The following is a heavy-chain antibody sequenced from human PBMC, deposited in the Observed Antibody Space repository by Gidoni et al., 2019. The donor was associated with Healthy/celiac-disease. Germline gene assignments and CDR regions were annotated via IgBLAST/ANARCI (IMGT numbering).Heavy chain of an antibody. CDR1: GYSFTDYW. V-gene: IGHV5-51*01. D-gene: IGHD2-2*01. Sequence: EVQLVQSGAEVKTPGESLKISCKGSGYSFTDYWIGWVRQMPGKGLEWMGIIYPGDSDTRYSPSFQGQVTLAVDKSISTAYLQWSSLKASDTAIFYCARLRSRGTRQFDSWGQGTLVTVSA. J-gene: IGHJ4*02. CDR2: IYPGDSDT. CDR3: ARLRSRGTRQFDS.